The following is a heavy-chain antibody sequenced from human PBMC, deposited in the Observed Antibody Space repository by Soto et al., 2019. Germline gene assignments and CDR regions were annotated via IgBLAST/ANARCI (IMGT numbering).Heavy chain of an antibody. J-gene: IGHJ4*02. V-gene: IGHV4-59*08. CDR3: ASRSGYSESYDY. CDR2: VHYSGST. Sequence: SETLSLTCTVSGASITAYYWSWILQPPGKGLEWIGYVHYSGSTKYNPSLKSRVTISVDTSRNQFSLKLSSVTAADTAVYYCASRSGYSESYDYWGQGALVTVSS. D-gene: IGHD5-12*01. CDR1: GASITAYY.